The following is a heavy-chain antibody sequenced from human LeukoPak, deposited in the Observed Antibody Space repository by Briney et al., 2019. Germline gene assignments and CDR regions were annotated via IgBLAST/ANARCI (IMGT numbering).Heavy chain of an antibody. CDR1: GFTFSSYA. CDR2: ISGSGDYT. Sequence: GGSLRLSCAASGFTFSSYAMNWVRQAPGKGLECISGISGSGDYTIYADSVKGRFTISRDNAKNTLSLQMNSLRVEDTAVYYCAKKVPGTAPLDDWGQGTLVTVSS. J-gene: IGHJ4*02. CDR3: AKKVPGTAPLDD. V-gene: IGHV3-23*01. D-gene: IGHD6-19*01.